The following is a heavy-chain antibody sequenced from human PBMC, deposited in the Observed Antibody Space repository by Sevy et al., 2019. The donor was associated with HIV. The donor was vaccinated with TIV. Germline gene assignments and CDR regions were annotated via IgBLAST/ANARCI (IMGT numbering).Heavy chain of an antibody. V-gene: IGHV1-24*01. J-gene: IGHJ4*02. Sequence: ASVKVSCKVSGYTLSELSIHWVRQAPGRGLEWMGGFDEDGETLYAQKFQGRVTMTEDTSTDTAYMELSSLRSEDTAVYYCATDIVVGRDYWGQRTLVNVSS. CDR1: GYTLSELS. CDR2: FDEDGET. D-gene: IGHD2-2*01. CDR3: ATDIVVGRDY.